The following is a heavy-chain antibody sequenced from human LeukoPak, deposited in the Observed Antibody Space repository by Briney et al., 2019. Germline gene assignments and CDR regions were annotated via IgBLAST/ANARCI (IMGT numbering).Heavy chain of an antibody. D-gene: IGHD3-3*01. CDR3: ARLRGWFDP. V-gene: IGHV4-61*07. CDR2: IYYSGST. J-gene: IGHJ5*02. Sequence: KGLEWIGYIYYSGSTNYNPSLKSRVTISVDTSKNQFSLKLSSVTAADTAVYYCARLRGWFDPWGQGTLVTVSS.